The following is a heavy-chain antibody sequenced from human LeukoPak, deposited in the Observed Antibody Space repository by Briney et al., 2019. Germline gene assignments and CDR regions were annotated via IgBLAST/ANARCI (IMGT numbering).Heavy chain of an antibody. CDR1: GFTFSSYA. CDR2: INDSGGST. V-gene: IGHV3-23*01. J-gene: IGHJ4*02. Sequence: GGSLRLSCAATGFTFSSYAMTRVRQAPGKGLEWVSSINDSGGSTYCADSMKGRFTISRDNSKNTLYLQMNSLRAEDTAVYYCAAGVVAATFDYWGQGALVTVSS. D-gene: IGHD2-15*01. CDR3: AAGVVAATFDY.